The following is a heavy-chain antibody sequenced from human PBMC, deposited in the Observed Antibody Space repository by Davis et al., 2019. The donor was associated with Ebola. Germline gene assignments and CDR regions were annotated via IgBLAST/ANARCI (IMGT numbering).Heavy chain of an antibody. CDR2: IRSKANSYAT. CDR1: GFTFSGSA. D-gene: IGHD5-18*01. J-gene: IGHJ4*02. Sequence: GESLKISCAASGFTFSGSAMHWVRQASGKGLEWVGRIRSKANSYATAYAASVKGRFTISRDDSKNTAYLQMNSLKTEDTAVYYCARWAYSYGYYFDYWGQGTLVTVSS. V-gene: IGHV3-73*01. CDR3: ARWAYSYGYYFDY.